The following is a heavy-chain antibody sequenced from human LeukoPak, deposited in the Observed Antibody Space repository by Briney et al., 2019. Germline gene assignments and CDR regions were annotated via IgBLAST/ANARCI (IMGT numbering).Heavy chain of an antibody. Sequence: ASVKVSCKASGYTFTGYYMHWVRQAPGQGLEWMGIINPSGGSTSYAQKFQGRVTMTRDTSTSTVYMELSSLRSEDTAVYYCARTRSTFDYGSGSYPDYWGQGTLVTVSS. J-gene: IGHJ4*02. CDR3: ARTRSTFDYGSGSYPDY. D-gene: IGHD3-10*01. CDR1: GYTFTGYY. V-gene: IGHV1-46*01. CDR2: INPSGGST.